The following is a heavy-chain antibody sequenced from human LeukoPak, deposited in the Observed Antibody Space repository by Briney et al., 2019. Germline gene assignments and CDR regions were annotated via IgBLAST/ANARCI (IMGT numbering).Heavy chain of an antibody. Sequence: PGESLRLSCAASGFTFSSYWMHWVRQAPGNGLVWVSRINSDGSSTSYADSVKGRFTISRDNAKNTLYLQMSSLRAEDTAVYYCAREELNSLDYWGQGTLVTVSS. CDR2: INSDGSST. CDR3: AREELNSLDY. D-gene: IGHD4-23*01. CDR1: GFTFSSYW. V-gene: IGHV3-74*01. J-gene: IGHJ4*02.